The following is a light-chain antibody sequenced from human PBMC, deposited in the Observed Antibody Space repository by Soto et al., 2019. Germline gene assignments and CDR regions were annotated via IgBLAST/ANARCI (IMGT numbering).Light chain of an antibody. CDR1: QSVSSG. J-gene: IGKJ4*01. CDR3: QQYNSWPLT. V-gene: IGKV3-15*01. Sequence: EIVLTQSPATLSLSPGERATLSCRASQSVSSGLAWYQQKPGQAPRLLIYGVSTRATGIPARFTGSGSATEFTLTIGSLQSEDFAVYYCQQYNSWPLTFGGGTKVDIK. CDR2: GVS.